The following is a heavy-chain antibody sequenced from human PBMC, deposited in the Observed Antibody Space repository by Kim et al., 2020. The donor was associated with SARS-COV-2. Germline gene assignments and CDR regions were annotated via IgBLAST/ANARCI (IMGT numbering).Heavy chain of an antibody. Sequence: GGSLRLSCTASGFTLGDHAMSWVRQAPGKGLEWVGFIRSKAYGGTTEYAASVKGRFTISRDDSKSIAYLQMNSLKTEDTAVYYCTRAHIIGSWAYYYYYYMDVWGKGTTVTVSS. D-gene: IGHD1-26*01. CDR1: GFTLGDHA. V-gene: IGHV3-49*04. CDR2: IRSKAYGGTT. CDR3: TRAHIIGSWAYYYYYYMDV. J-gene: IGHJ6*03.